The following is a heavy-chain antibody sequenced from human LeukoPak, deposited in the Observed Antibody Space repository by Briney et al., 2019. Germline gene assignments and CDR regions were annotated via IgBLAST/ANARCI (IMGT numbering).Heavy chain of an antibody. V-gene: IGHV4-59*11. CDR2: IYYSGST. CDR3: ARGGTTVTPGLLWFDP. J-gene: IGHJ5*02. Sequence: SETLSLTCSVSGGSISSHYWSWIRQPPGKGLEWIGYIYYSGSTEYNPSLKSRVTISVDTSKNQFSLKLSSVAAADTAVYYCARGGTTVTPGLLWFDPWGQGTLVTVSS. CDR1: GGSISSHY. D-gene: IGHD4-17*01.